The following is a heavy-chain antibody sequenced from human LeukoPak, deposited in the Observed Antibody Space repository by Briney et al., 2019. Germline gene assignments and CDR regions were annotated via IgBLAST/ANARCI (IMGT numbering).Heavy chain of an antibody. Sequence: PSETLSLTCTVSGGSISSYYWSWIRQPPGKGQEWIGYIYYSGSTNYNPSLKSRVTISVDTSKNQFSLKLSSVTAADTAVYYCARCIAAASFDPWGQGTLVTVSS. J-gene: IGHJ5*02. CDR2: IYYSGST. D-gene: IGHD6-13*01. CDR3: ARCIAAASFDP. V-gene: IGHV4-59*08. CDR1: GGSISSYY.